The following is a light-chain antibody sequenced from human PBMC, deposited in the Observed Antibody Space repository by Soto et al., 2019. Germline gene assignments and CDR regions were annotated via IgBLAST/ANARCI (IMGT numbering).Light chain of an antibody. CDR1: QNVSSSY. CDR3: LQRSDWRT. CDR2: AAS. V-gene: IGKV3D-20*02. Sequence: EKVLPQSPGTLSFAPGERATLSCRASQNVSSSYLAWYQHKSGQAPRLLIYAASNRATGIPDRVSGSGSGTDFTLTISRLEPEDFAVYYCLQRSDWRTFGRGTKVDI. J-gene: IGKJ1*01.